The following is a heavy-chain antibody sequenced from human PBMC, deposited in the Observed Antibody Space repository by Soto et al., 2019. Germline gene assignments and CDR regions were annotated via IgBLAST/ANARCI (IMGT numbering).Heavy chain of an antibody. V-gene: IGHV4-61*01. Sequence: SETLSLTCTVSGGSVSSGSYYWSWIRQPPGKGLEWIGYIYYRGSTNYNPSLKSRVTISIDTSKSQFSLKLSSVTAADTAVYYCARKGGGEPGAGGFFDIWGKGKMAPV. CDR3: ARKGGGEPGAGGFFDI. J-gene: IGHJ3*02. D-gene: IGHD3-16*01. CDR2: IYYRGST. CDR1: GGSVSSGSYY.